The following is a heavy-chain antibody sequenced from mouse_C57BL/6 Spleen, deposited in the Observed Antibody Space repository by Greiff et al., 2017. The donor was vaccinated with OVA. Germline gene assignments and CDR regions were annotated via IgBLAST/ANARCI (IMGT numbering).Heavy chain of an antibody. D-gene: IGHD2-4*01. Sequence: QVQLQQPEAELVMPGASVKLSCKASGYTFTSYWMHWVKQRPGQGLEWIGEIDPSDSYTNYNQKFKGKSTLTVDKSSSTAYMQLSSLTSEDSAVYYCARSDDYGPFAYWGQGTLVTVSA. CDR3: ARSDDYGPFAY. CDR1: GYTFTSYW. V-gene: IGHV1-69*01. J-gene: IGHJ3*01. CDR2: IDPSDSYT.